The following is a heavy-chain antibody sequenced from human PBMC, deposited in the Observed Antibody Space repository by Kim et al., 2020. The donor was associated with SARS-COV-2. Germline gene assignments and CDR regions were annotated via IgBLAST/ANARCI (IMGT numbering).Heavy chain of an antibody. V-gene: IGHV4-39*01. Sequence: SETLSLTCTVSGGSISSSSYYWGWIRQPPGKGLEWIGSIYYSASTYYNPSLKSRVTISVDTSKNQFSLKLSSVTAADTAVYYCARAYYDILTGYGNWFDPWGQGTLVTVSS. D-gene: IGHD3-9*01. J-gene: IGHJ5*02. CDR2: IYYSAST. CDR1: GGSISSSSYY. CDR3: ARAYYDILTGYGNWFDP.